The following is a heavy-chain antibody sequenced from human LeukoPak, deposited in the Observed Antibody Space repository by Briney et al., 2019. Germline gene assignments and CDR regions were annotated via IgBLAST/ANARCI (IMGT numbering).Heavy chain of an antibody. CDR3: ARGSEYSQTILDY. D-gene: IGHD5-18*01. J-gene: IGHJ4*02. Sequence: GGSLRLSCAASGFTFSSYWMHWVRQDPGKGLVWVSRINSDGSSISYADSVKGRFTISRDNAKNTLYLQMNSLRAEDTAVYYCARGSEYSQTILDYWGQGTLVAVSS. CDR1: GFTFSSYW. V-gene: IGHV3-74*01. CDR2: INSDGSSI.